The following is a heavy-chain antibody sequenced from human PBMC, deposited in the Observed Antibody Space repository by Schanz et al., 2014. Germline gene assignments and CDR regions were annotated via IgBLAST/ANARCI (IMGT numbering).Heavy chain of an antibody. J-gene: IGHJ5*02. CDR3: ARDLEGYDGGGGGFAP. CDR2: ISYDGRNK. V-gene: IGHV3-30-3*01. D-gene: IGHD2-21*01. Sequence: QVQLVESGGGVVQPGRSLRLSCAASGFTFSSYAMHWVRQAPGKGLEWVAVISYDGRNKYYADSVKGRFTISRGNSKNTLYLQMNSLRAEDTAVYYCARDLEGYDGGGGGFAPWGQGTLVTVSS. CDR1: GFTFSSYA.